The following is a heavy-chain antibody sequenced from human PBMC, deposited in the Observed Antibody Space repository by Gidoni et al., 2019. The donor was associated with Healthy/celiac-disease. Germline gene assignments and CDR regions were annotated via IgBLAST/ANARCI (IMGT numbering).Heavy chain of an antibody. CDR2: ISGSGGST. J-gene: IGHJ4*02. V-gene: IGHV3-23*01. D-gene: IGHD5-18*01. CDR1: GFTFSSYA. CDR3: AKPYPSSTSNPGDTA. Sequence: EVQLLESGGVLVQPGGSLRLSCAASGFTFSSYAMSLVRQAPGKGLEWVSAISGSGGSTDYADSVKGRFTISRDNSKNTLYLQMNSLRAEDTAVYYCAKPYPSSTSNPGDTAWGQGTLVTVSS.